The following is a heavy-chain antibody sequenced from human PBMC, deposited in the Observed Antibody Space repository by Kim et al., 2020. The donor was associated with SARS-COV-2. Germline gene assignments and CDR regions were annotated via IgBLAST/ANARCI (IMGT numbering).Heavy chain of an antibody. D-gene: IGHD3-10*01. Sequence: SVKGRFTISRDNSQNTLYLQMNSLRAEDTAVYYCAGESPGGSGSSSFDYWGQGTLVTVSS. CDR3: AGESPGGSGSSSFDY. J-gene: IGHJ4*02. V-gene: IGHV3-30*07.